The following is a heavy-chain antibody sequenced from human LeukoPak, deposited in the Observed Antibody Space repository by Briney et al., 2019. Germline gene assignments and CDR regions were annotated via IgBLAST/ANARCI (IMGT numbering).Heavy chain of an antibody. CDR2: ISYDGSNK. D-gene: IGHD5-18*01. Sequence: GGSLRLSCAASGFTFSSYAMHWVRQAPGKGLEWVAVISYDGSNKYYADSVKGRFTISRDNSKNTLYLQMNSLRAEDTAVYYCARDYVDTAMVEDKYYYYYYMDVWGKGTTVTVSS. CDR1: GFTFSSYA. V-gene: IGHV3-30*04. J-gene: IGHJ6*03. CDR3: ARDYVDTAMVEDKYYYYYYMDV.